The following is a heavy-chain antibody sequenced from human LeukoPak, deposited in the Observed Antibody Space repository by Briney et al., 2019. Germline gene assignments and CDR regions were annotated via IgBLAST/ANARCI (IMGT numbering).Heavy chain of an antibody. Sequence: PGGSLRLSCAASGFTFSSYSMNWVRQAPGKGLEWVSSISSSSTYIYYADSVKGRFTISRDNAKNSLYLQMNSLGAEDTAVYYCARTSVPANDAFDIWGQGTMVTVSS. CDR2: ISSSSTYI. J-gene: IGHJ3*02. CDR3: ARTSVPANDAFDI. CDR1: GFTFSSYS. V-gene: IGHV3-21*01. D-gene: IGHD2-2*01.